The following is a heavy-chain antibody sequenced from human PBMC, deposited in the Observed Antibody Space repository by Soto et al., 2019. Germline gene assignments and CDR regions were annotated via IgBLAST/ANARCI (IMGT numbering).Heavy chain of an antibody. V-gene: IGHV3-30*03. CDR3: VSDRGYGHASVPYS. D-gene: IGHD5-18*01. Sequence: QAQLVESGGGVVQPGRSLRLSCAASGFAFSSYGMHWVRQAPGTGLEWVAVISYDGSLQHYADSVKGRFTISRDNSETMVLLQMGSLRAEDSAVYYCVSDRGYGHASVPYSWGQGTLVSVSS. CDR2: ISYDGSLQ. CDR1: GFAFSSYG. J-gene: IGHJ4*02.